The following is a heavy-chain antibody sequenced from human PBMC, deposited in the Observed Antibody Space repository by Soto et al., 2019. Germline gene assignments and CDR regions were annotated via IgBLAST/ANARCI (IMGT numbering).Heavy chain of an antibody. J-gene: IGHJ4*02. CDR1: GFSFSSYA. Sequence: EVQLLESGGGLVEPGGSLRLSCTASGFSFSSYAMTWVRQAPGKGLEWVSSTTDDGGRTFYADSVKGRFTISRDNSNNRRYLQRNSRRADDTALYCGAKGGGFGTGAYYNVAYWGQGTLVTVSS. CDR3: AKGGGFGTGAYYNVAY. CDR2: TTDDGGRT. V-gene: IGHV3-23*01. D-gene: IGHD3-10*01.